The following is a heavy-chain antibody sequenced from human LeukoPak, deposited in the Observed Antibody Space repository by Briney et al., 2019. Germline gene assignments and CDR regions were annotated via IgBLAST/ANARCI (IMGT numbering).Heavy chain of an antibody. D-gene: IGHD3-10*01. J-gene: IGHJ4*02. CDR1: GFTFSSYA. V-gene: IGHV3-64*04. CDR3: ARDRRDFGELLSHVFDY. CDR2: ISSNGGST. Sequence: TGGSLRLSCSASGFTFSSYAMDWVRQAPGKGLEYVSAISSNGGSTYYADSVKGRFTISRDNSKNTLYLQMNSLRAEDTAVYYCARDRRDFGELLSHVFDYWGQGTLVTVSS.